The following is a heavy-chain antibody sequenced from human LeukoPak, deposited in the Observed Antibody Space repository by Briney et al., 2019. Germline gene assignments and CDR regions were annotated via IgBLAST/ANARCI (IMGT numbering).Heavy chain of an antibody. Sequence: GGSLRLSCAASGFTFSNYWMAWVRQAPGKGPEWVANINLDGSQKYYVDSVKGRFTISRDNAENSLYLQMNSLRAEDTAVYYCAKTRPLDSSSWSHGDYWGQGTLVTVSS. CDR1: GFTFSNYW. D-gene: IGHD6-13*01. J-gene: IGHJ4*02. CDR3: AKTRPLDSSSWSHGDY. CDR2: INLDGSQK. V-gene: IGHV3-7*03.